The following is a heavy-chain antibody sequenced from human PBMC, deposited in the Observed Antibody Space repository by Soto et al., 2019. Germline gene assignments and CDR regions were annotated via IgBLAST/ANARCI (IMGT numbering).Heavy chain of an antibody. CDR3: ARDLLAQTILGVAATYYYYGMDV. J-gene: IGHJ6*02. V-gene: IGHV3-30-3*01. CDR1: GFTFSSYA. CDR2: ISYDGSNK. Sequence: GGSLSLACAASGFTFSSYAMHWVRQAPGKGLEWVAVISYDGSNKYYADSVKGRFTISRDNSKNTLYLQVNSLRAEDTAVYYCARDLLAQTILGVAATYYYYGMDVWGQGTPVTVSS. D-gene: IGHD3-3*01.